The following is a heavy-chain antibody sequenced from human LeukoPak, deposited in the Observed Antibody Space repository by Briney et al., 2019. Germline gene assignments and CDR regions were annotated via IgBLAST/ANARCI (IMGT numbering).Heavy chain of an antibody. CDR1: GFTFSSYA. Sequence: GGSLRLSCAASGFTFSSYAVSWVRQAPGKGLEWVSSISGSGGSTYSADSVKGRFTISRDNSKNTLYLQINSLRAEDTALYYCAKVMTGYYYYFDSWGQGALVTVSS. CDR2: ISGSGGST. J-gene: IGHJ4*02. CDR3: AKVMTGYYYYFDS. V-gene: IGHV3-23*01. D-gene: IGHD2/OR15-2a*01.